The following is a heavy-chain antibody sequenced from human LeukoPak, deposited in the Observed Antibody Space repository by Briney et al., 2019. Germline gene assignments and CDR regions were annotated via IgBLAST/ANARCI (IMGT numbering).Heavy chain of an antibody. V-gene: IGHV3-48*01. CDR3: ARRAVRGVINGRPFFDY. Sequence: GGSLRLSCAAPALTFSSYDMNWVRQAPGKGLEWVSFISSSSGTIYYADSVKGRLTISRDNSKNTLYLQMNSLRAEDTAVYYCARRAVRGVINGRPFFDYWGQGTLVTVSS. CDR1: ALTFSSYD. CDR2: ISSSSGTI. D-gene: IGHD3-10*01. J-gene: IGHJ4*02.